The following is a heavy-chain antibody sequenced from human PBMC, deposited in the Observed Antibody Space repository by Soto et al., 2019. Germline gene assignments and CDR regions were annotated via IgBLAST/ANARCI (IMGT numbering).Heavy chain of an antibody. Sequence: SETLSLTCTVSGASASTGVYYWTWIRQHPGKGLEWIGYIDNSGSTYYNPSLTGRVDISVDTSKNEFSLNLQSLTAADTAFYYCAGAVSDFDVRRYRTSYFDQWGQGILVTVYS. CDR2: IDNSGST. CDR1: GASASTGVYY. J-gene: IGHJ4*02. V-gene: IGHV4-31*03. CDR3: AGAVSDFDVRRYRTSYFDQ. D-gene: IGHD3-10*02.